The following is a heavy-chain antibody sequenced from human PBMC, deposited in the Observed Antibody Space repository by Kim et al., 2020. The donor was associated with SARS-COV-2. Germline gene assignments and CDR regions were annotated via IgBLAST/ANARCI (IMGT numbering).Heavy chain of an antibody. CDR1: GGTFSSYA. J-gene: IGHJ4*02. V-gene: IGHV1-69*13. CDR2: IIPIFGTA. Sequence: SVKVSCKASGGTFSSYAISWVRQAPGQGLEWMGGIIPIFGTANYAQKFQGRVTITADESTSTAYMELSSLRSEDTAVYYCAREGITMVRGNVRSFDYWGQGTLVTVSS. D-gene: IGHD3-10*01. CDR3: AREGITMVRGNVRSFDY.